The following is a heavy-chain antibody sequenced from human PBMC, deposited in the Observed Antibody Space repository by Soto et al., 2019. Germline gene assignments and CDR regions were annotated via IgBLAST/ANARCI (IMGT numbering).Heavy chain of an antibody. CDR2: INDSGDI. J-gene: IGHJ6*03. D-gene: IGHD3-10*01. V-gene: IGHV4-34*01. CDR3: ARGLILWFGELSRRGGYYYYMDV. Sequence: QVQLQQWGAGLLKPSETLSLTCAVYGGSFSGYQWSWIRQTPGKGLEWIGGINDSGDINYHPSLKSRVTILVDSPKKQISLRLSSVTAADTAVYYCARGLILWFGELSRRGGYYYYMDVWGKWTTVTVSS. CDR1: GGSFSGYQ.